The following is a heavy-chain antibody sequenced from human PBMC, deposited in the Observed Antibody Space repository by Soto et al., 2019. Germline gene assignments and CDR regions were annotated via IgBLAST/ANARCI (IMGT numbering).Heavy chain of an antibody. V-gene: IGHV1-69*05. J-gene: IGHJ6*02. CDR1: GGTFSRYS. CDR2: IIPVFGTA. D-gene: IGHD4-17*01. CDR3: ESCWVTTYLYYFGMDV. Sequence: QVQLVQSGAEVKKPGSSVKVSCKASGGTFSRYSISWVRQAPGQGLEWMGGIIPVFGTANYGQKFQGRVTFTPDEDTSTVYMELSSLTSADTAVYLCESCWVTTYLYYFGMDVWGQGPTVTISS.